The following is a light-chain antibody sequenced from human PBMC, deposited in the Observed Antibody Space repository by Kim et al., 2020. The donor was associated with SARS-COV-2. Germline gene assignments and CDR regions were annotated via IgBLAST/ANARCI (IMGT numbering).Light chain of an antibody. V-gene: IGLV3-1*01. CDR2: QDV. J-gene: IGLJ1*01. CDR1: KLGDRY. CDR3: QAWDSSTAV. Sequence: VSPGQTASITCCGDKLGDRYACWYQQKPGQSPVLVIYQDVKRPSGIPERFSGSNSGNTATLTISGTQAMDEADYYCQAWDSSTAVFGTGTKVTVL.